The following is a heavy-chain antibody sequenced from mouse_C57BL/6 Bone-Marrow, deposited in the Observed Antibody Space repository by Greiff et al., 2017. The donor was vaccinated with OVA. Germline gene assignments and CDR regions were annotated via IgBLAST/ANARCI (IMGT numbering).Heavy chain of an antibody. CDR2: ISNGGGST. CDR3: ARHDDYDDAWFAY. CDR1: GFTFSDYY. Sequence: EVKLVESGGGLVQPGGSLKLSCAASGFTFSDYYMYWVRQTPETRLEWVAYISNGGGSTYYPDTVKGRFTISRDNAKNTLYLQMSRLKSEDTAMYYCARHDDYDDAWFAYWGQGTLVTVSA. V-gene: IGHV5-12*01. D-gene: IGHD2-4*01. J-gene: IGHJ3*01.